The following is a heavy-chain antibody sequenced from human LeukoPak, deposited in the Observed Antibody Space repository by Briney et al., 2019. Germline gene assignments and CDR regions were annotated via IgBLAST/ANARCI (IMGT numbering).Heavy chain of an antibody. V-gene: IGHV1-18*01. CDR3: ARDRPDTRVVVPIN. CDR2: ISAYNGNT. D-gene: IGHD2-21*01. CDR1: GYTFTSYG. J-gene: IGHJ3*01. Sequence: ASVKVSCKASGYTFTSYGIIWVRQAPGQGLEWMGWISAYNGNTNYAQKLQGRVTITTDTSTSTAHMELRSRRSDDSAVYYSARDRPDTRVVVPINWGEGTMVTVSS.